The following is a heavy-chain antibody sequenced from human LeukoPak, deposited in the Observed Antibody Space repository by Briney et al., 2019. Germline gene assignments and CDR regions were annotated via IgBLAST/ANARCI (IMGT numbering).Heavy chain of an antibody. CDR3: ARDRGPIAVGHYYYMDV. CDR2: IIPIFGTA. V-gene: IGHV1-69*01. Sequence: GASVKVSCKASGGTFSSYAISWVRQAPGQGLEWMGGIIPIFGTANYAQKFQGRVTITADESTSTAYMELSSLRSEDTAVYYCARDRGPIAVGHYYYMDVWGKGTTVTVSS. J-gene: IGHJ6*03. CDR1: GGTFSSYA. D-gene: IGHD6-19*01.